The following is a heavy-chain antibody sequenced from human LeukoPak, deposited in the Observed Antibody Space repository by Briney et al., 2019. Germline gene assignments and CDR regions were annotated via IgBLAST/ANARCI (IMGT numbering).Heavy chain of an antibody. CDR2: IWYDGSNK. CDR3: ARGAYGSGTYHDFDI. V-gene: IGHV3-33*01. D-gene: IGHD3-10*01. CDR1: GFTFSSYG. Sequence: GGSLRLSCAASGFTFSSYGMHWVRQAPGKGLEWVAVIWYDGSNKYYVDSVKGRFTISRDDSKNTLYLQMNSLRAEDTAVYYCARGAYGSGTYHDFDIWGQGTMITVSS. J-gene: IGHJ3*02.